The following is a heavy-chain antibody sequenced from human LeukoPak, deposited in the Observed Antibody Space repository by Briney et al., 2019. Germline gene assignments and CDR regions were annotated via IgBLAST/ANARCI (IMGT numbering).Heavy chain of an antibody. D-gene: IGHD1-26*01. CDR1: GGSFSGYY. V-gene: IGHV4-59*08. J-gene: IGHJ4*02. CDR3: ARLGGATSPFGY. CDR2: IYYTGNT. Sequence: SETLSLTCAVYGGSFSGYYWSWIRQPPGKGLEWIGYIYYTGNTNYNPSLKSRVTISVDTSKNQFSLNLSSVTAADTAIYYCARLGGATSPFGYWGQGTLVTVSS.